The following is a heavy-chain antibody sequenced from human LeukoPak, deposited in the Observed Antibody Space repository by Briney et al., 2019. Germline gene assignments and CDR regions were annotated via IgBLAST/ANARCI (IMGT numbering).Heavy chain of an antibody. CDR1: GGSISSYY. D-gene: IGHD4-17*01. CDR3: ARTTTVTTRIDY. Sequence: PSETLSLTCTVSGGSISSYYWSWIRQPAGKGLEWIGRIYISGSTNYNPSLKSRVSMSVDTSKNQFSLKLSSVTAADTAVYYCARTTTVTTRIDYWGQGTLVTVSS. J-gene: IGHJ4*02. V-gene: IGHV4-4*07. CDR2: IYISGST.